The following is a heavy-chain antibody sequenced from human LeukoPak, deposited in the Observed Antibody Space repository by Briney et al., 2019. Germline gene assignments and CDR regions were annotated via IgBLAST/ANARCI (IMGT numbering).Heavy chain of an antibody. CDR1: GGTFSSYA. CDR2: IIPIFGTA. D-gene: IGHD6-6*01. V-gene: IGHV1-69*13. CDR3: ARLPLRSIAVGYYGMDV. Sequence: SVRVSCKASGGTFSSYAISWVRQAPGQGLEWMGGIIPIFGTANYAQKFQGRVTITADESTSTAYMELSSLRSEDTAVYYCARLPLRSIAVGYYGMDVWGQGTTVTVSS. J-gene: IGHJ6*02.